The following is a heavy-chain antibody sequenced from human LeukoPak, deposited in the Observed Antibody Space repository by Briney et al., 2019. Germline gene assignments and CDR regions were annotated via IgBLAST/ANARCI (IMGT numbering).Heavy chain of an antibody. Sequence: EASVKVSCKASGYSFTNYAMNWVRQAPGQGLEFMGWIHPSTGNPAYAQGFSGRFVFSLDTSVTTTYLQISDLKAEDTAVYFCARALDSLGGLSLPDYWGQGTLVTVSS. CDR1: GYSFTNYA. D-gene: IGHD3-16*02. J-gene: IGHJ4*02. CDR3: ARALDSLGGLSLPDY. CDR2: IHPSTGNP. V-gene: IGHV7-4-1*02.